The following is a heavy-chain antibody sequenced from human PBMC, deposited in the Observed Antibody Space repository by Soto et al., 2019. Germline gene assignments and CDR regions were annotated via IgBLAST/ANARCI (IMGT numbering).Heavy chain of an antibody. V-gene: IGHV4-59*08. CDR2: IYDSGTI. J-gene: IGHJ4*02. CDR1: GGPVSGYY. Sequence: QVQLQESGPGLVKPSETLSLTCTVSGGPVSGYYWSWIRQSPENGLQWIVYIYDSGTINYNPSLKSRITVSVDTSKNQVSLKLSSVTAADTAVYYCARHYASGTYPLEYWGQGTLVTVSS. D-gene: IGHD3-10*01. CDR3: ARHYASGTYPLEY.